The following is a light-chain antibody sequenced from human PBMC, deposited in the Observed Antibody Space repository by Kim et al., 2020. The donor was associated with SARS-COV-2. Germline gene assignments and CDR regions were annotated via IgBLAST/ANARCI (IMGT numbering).Light chain of an antibody. V-gene: IGKV1-39*01. CDR2: ATS. J-gene: IGKJ2*01. CDR1: QSVADY. Sequence: DIQMTQSPSFLSASVGDRVTITCRPSQSVADYLHWYQQQPGKAPKLLIYATSDLQHGVPSRFSGAGSGTEFTLTINSLRLEDFATYYCQQSHSTPYTFGQGTKLEI. CDR3: QQSHSTPYT.